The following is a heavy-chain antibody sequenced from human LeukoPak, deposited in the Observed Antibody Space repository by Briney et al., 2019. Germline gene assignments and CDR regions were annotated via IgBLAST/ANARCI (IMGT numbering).Heavy chain of an antibody. Sequence: PGRSLRLSCAASGFTFSSYGMHWVRQAPGKGLEWVAVISYDGSNKYHADSVKGRFTISRDNSKNTLYLQMNSLRAEDTAVYYCAKDLQPYCSGGSCYEYFQHWGQGTLVTVSS. V-gene: IGHV3-30*18. CDR3: AKDLQPYCSGGSCYEYFQH. D-gene: IGHD2-15*01. J-gene: IGHJ1*01. CDR1: GFTFSSYG. CDR2: ISYDGSNK.